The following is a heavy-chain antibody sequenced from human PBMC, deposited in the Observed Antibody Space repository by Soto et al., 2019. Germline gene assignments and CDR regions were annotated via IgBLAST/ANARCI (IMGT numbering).Heavy chain of an antibody. CDR3: ARVGGYSGYDSPLYGMDV. CDR2: INPSGGST. Sequence: SVKLSCKASGYTFSSYFISWVRQAPEQGLEWMGIINPSGGSTSYAQKFQGRVTMTRDTSTSTVYMELSSLRSEDTAVYYCARVGGYSGYDSPLYGMDVWGQGTTVTVSS. V-gene: IGHV1-46*01. J-gene: IGHJ6*02. CDR1: GYTFSSYF. D-gene: IGHD5-12*01.